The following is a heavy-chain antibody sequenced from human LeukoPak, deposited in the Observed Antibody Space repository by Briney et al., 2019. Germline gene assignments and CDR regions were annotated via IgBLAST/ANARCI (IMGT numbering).Heavy chain of an antibody. Sequence: SETLSLTCDVSGVSISTSIYYWAWIRQPPGKGLEWIGSVFYSGSAYYSPSFKSRLGIPLDTSKNQFSLQLSSVTVADTAVYYCARIGLGANSHLKWYFDVWGRGTLVTVSS. CDR2: VFYSGSA. D-gene: IGHD3-10*01. J-gene: IGHJ2*01. V-gene: IGHV4-39*01. CDR1: GVSISTSIYY. CDR3: ARIGLGANSHLKWYFDV.